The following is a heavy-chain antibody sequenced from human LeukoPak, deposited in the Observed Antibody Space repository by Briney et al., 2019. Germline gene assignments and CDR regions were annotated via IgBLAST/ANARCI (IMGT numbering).Heavy chain of an antibody. J-gene: IGHJ1*01. CDR2: INPSGGST. CDR3: ARGDSRVLRYFADTLGFQH. Sequence: ASVKVSCKASGYTFTSYYMHWVRQAPGQGLEWMGIINPSGGSTSYAQKFQGRVTMTRDTSTSTVYMELSSLRSEDTAVYYCARGDSRVLRYFADTLGFQHWGQGTLVTVSS. CDR1: GYTFTSYY. V-gene: IGHV1-46*01. D-gene: IGHD3-9*01.